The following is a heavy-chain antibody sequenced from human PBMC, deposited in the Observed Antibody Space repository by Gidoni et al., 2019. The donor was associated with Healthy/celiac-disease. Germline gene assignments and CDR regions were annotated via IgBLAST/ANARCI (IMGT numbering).Heavy chain of an antibody. CDR1: GFTFFCYS. V-gene: IGHV3-9*01. J-gene: IGHJ3*02. CDR2: ISWNSGSI. D-gene: IGHD2-2*02. Sequence: VQLVGSGGGLVQPGRYLRLSCAAPGFTFFCYSLHLVRQAPGKGLEWVSGISWNSGSIGYADSVKGRFTISRDNAKNSLYLQMNSLRAEDTALYYCAKDKGSIVVVPAAIISRAFDIWGQGTMVTVSS. CDR3: AKDKGSIVVVPAAIISRAFDI.